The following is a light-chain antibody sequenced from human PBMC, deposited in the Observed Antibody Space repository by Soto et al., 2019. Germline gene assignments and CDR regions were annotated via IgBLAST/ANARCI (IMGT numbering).Light chain of an antibody. CDR2: GAS. J-gene: IGKJ4*01. CDR1: QSVSSN. CDR3: QQYNNWLT. Sequence: EIVMTQSPATLSVSPGERATLSCRASQSVSSNLAWYQQKPGQAPRLLLYGASTRATGIPARFSGSGSGTEFTPTISSLQSEDFAVYYCQQYNNWLTFGGGTKVEIK. V-gene: IGKV3-15*01.